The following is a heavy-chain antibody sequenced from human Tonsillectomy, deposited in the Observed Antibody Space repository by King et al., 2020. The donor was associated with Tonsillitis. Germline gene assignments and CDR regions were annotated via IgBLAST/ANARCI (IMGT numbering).Heavy chain of an antibody. V-gene: IGHV4-34*01. CDR2: INHSGIT. CDR1: GWSFSGDW. CDR3: ASGDFDI. Sequence: VQLQQWGAGLLRPSETLYLTCAVYGWSFSGDWWNWIRQPPGKGLEWIGEINHSGITNYNPSLKSRATISIDTSKNQFSLKLTSVTAADTAVYYCASGDFDIWGQGTMVTVTS. J-gene: IGHJ3*02.